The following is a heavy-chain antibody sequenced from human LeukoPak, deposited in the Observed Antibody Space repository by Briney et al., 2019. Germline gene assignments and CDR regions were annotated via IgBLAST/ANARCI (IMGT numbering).Heavy chain of an antibody. Sequence: GGSLRLSCAASGFTFSSYWMSWVRQAPGKGLEWVANIKQDGSEKYYVDSVKGRFTISRDNAKNSLYLQMNSLRAEDTAVYYCARYCSGGSCTYYYYGMHVWGKGTTVTVSS. CDR1: GFTFSSYW. J-gene: IGHJ6*04. CDR3: ARYCSGGSCTYYYYGMHV. CDR2: IKQDGSEK. D-gene: IGHD2-15*01. V-gene: IGHV3-7*03.